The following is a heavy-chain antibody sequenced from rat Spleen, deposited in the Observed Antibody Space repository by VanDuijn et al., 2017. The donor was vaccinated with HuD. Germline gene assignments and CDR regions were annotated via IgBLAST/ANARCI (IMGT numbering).Heavy chain of an antibody. J-gene: IGHJ2*01. V-gene: IGHV2-30*01. CDR2: IWTGGTT. D-gene: IGHD1-4*01. CDR3: TRDTQYFDY. CDR1: GFSLTSYN. Sequence: QVQLKESGPGLVQPSQTLSLTCTVSGFSLTSYNVHWVRQPTGKGLEWMGVIWTGGTTDYSSALKSRLSISRDTSKSQVFLKMNSLQTEDTAIYFCTRDTQYFDYWGQGVMVTVSS.